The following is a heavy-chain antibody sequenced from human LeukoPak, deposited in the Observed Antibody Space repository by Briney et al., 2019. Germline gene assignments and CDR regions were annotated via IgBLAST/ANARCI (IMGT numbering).Heavy chain of an antibody. V-gene: IGHV3-11*06. CDR3: ARGTGTTAYFDY. CDR1: GFTFSDYY. Sequence: GEGLRLSCAASGFTFSDYYMSWIRQAPGKGLEWVSYISGSSGYTKYADSVKGRFTISRDNAKNSLYLQVNSLRAEDTAVYYCARGTGTTAYFDYWGQGALVTVSS. CDR2: ISGSSGYT. D-gene: IGHD1-1*01. J-gene: IGHJ4*02.